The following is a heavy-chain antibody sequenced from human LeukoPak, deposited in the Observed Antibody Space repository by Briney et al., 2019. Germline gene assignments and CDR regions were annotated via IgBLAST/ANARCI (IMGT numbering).Heavy chain of an antibody. J-gene: IGHJ6*02. CDR3: ARHTQGYYYYGMDV. D-gene: IGHD2-2*02. CDR2: IYYSGST. V-gene: IGHV4-59*01. CDR1: GGSISNYY. Sequence: SETLALTCTVSGGSISNYYWSWIRQPPGKGLEWIGYIYYSGSTDYNPSLESRVTISVDTSKNQFSLKLSSVTAADTAVYYCARHTQGYYYYGMDVWGQGTTVTVSS.